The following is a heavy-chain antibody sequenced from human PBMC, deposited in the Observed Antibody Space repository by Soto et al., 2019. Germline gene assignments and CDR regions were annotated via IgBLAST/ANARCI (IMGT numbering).Heavy chain of an antibody. J-gene: IGHJ4*02. D-gene: IGHD6-6*01. V-gene: IGHV4-39*01. CDR1: GGSISSSSYY. CDR2: IYYSGST. CDR3: ARIAARPQDFDY. Sequence: SETLSLTCTVSGGSISSSSYYWGWIRQPPGKGLEWIGSIYYSGSTYYNPSLKSRVTISVDTSKNQFSLKLSSVTAADTAVYYCARIAARPQDFDYWGQGTLVTVSS.